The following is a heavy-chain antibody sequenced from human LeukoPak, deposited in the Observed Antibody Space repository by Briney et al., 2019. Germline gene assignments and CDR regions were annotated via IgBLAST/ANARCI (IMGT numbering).Heavy chain of an antibody. CDR2: IYYSGST. Sequence: PSETLSLTCTVSGGSISSSSYYWGWIRQPPGKGLEWIGSIYYSGSTYYNPSLKSRVTISVDTSKNQFSLKLSSVTAADTAVYYCARGWKGGYSGYISYYYYYMDVWGKGTTVTISS. J-gene: IGHJ6*03. D-gene: IGHD5-12*01. CDR1: GGSISSSSYY. V-gene: IGHV4-39*07. CDR3: ARGWKGGYSGYISYYYYYMDV.